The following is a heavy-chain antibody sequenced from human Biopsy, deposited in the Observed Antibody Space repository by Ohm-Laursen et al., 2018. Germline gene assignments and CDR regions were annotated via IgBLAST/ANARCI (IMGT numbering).Heavy chain of an antibody. CDR3: ASAHQYCSATTCNGGSDF. D-gene: IGHD2-15*01. CDR2: INQDGSEK. CDR1: GFTFSTYW. J-gene: IGHJ4*02. V-gene: IGHV3-7*01. Sequence: GSLRLSRTASGFTFSTYWMTWVRQAPGKGLEWVANINQDGSEKYYVDSVKGRFTISRDNAKDSLDLQMSSLRVEDTALYYCASAHQYCSATTCNGGSDFWGQGTLVTVSS.